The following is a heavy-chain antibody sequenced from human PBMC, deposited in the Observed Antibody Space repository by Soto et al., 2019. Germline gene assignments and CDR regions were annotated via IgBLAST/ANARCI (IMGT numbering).Heavy chain of an antibody. D-gene: IGHD3-10*01. Sequence: PGGSLRLSCSGSGFIFSIYAIHWVRQAPGKGLEYVSFISIDGSRTHYADSVKGRFTISRDNSKNTLYLQMSSLRPEDTALYYCARDYNNWFDDWGQGTLVTVAS. CDR3: ARDYNNWFDD. V-gene: IGHV3-64D*06. CDR2: ISIDGSRT. J-gene: IGHJ5*02. CDR1: GFIFSIYA.